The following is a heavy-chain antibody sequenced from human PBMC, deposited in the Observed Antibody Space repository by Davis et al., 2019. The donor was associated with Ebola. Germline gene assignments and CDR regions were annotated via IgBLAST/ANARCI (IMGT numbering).Heavy chain of an antibody. D-gene: IGHD5-18*01. J-gene: IGHJ4*02. CDR3: ARVLRGYSYGYWLDY. V-gene: IGHV3-13*01. Sequence: PGGSLRLSCAASGFTFSSYDMHWVRQATGKGLEWVSAIGTAGDTYYPGSVKGRFTISRENAKNSLYLQMNSLRAEDTAVYYCARVLRGYSYGYWLDYWGQGTLVTVSS. CDR1: GFTFSSYD. CDR2: IGTAGDT.